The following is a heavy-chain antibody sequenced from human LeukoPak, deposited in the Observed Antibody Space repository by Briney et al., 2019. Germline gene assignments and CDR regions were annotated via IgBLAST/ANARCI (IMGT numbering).Heavy chain of an antibody. V-gene: IGHV1-18*01. CDR1: GYTFTIYG. CDR3: AAGRCSGGSCYSRLYSHYYYYMDV. J-gene: IGHJ6*03. CDR2: ISAYNGNT. D-gene: IGHD2-15*01. Sequence: GASVKVSCKASGYTFTIYGISWVRQAPGQGLEWMGWISAYNGNTNYAQKLQGRVTMTTDTSTSTAYMELRSLRSDDTAVYYCAAGRCSGGSCYSRLYSHYYYYMDVWGKGTTVTVSS.